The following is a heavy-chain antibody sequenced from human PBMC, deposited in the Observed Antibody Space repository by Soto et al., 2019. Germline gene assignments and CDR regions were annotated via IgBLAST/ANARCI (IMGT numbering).Heavy chain of an antibody. CDR2: ISYDGSNK. J-gene: IGHJ6*02. Sequence: QVQLVESGGGVVQPGRSLRLSCAASGFTFSSYAMYWVRQAPGKGLEWVAVISYDGSNKYYADSVKGRFTISRDNSKNTLYLQMNSLRAEDTAVYYCARDGPTDDYGDYFPYYYYGMDVWGQGTTVTVSS. CDR3: ARDGPTDDYGDYFPYYYYGMDV. CDR1: GFTFSSYA. V-gene: IGHV3-30-3*01. D-gene: IGHD4-17*01.